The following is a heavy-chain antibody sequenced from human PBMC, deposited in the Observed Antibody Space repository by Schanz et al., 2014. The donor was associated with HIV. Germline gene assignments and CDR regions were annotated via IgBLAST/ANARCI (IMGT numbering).Heavy chain of an antibody. D-gene: IGHD5-12*01. CDR2: INHNGDP. CDR3: ARATTRTFHPTYYFDS. V-gene: IGHV4-34*02. CDR1: GSFGGTW. Sequence: QVQLQQWGAGLLKPSETLSLTCAVYGSFGGTWWNWLRQPPGKGLEWIGDINHNGDPRYNASLKSRVTISLDSPKRQFSLKWKSVTAADTAVYFCARATTRTFHPTYYFDSWGQGTLVTVSS. J-gene: IGHJ4*02.